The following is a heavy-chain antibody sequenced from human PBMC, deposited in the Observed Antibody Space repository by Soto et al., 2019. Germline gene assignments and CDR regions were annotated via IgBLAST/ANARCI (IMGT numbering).Heavy chain of an antibody. D-gene: IGHD2-15*01. J-gene: IGHJ4*02. Sequence: QVQLVQSGAEVKKPGASVKVSCKASGYAFTSYGISWVRQAPGQGLEWMGWISAYNGNTNYAQKLQGRVTMTTDTSTSTAYMELRSLRSDDTAVYYCAREIGCSGGSCYFWRTSDYWGQGTLVTVSS. CDR2: ISAYNGNT. CDR3: AREIGCSGGSCYFWRTSDY. CDR1: GYAFTSYG. V-gene: IGHV1-18*04.